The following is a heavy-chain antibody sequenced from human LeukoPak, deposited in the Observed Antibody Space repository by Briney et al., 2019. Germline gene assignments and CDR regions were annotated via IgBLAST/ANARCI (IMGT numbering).Heavy chain of an antibody. CDR1: GYTFTSYY. D-gene: IGHD3-3*01. CDR3: ARDRLVRPFGGELQYYYGMDV. CDR2: INPSGGST. Sequence: ASVKVSCKASGYTFTSYYMHWVRQAPGQGLEWMGIINPSGGSTSYAQKFQGRVTMTRDTSTSTVCVELSSLRSEDTAVYYCARDRLVRPFGGELQYYYGMDVWGQGTTVTVSS. V-gene: IGHV1-46*01. J-gene: IGHJ6*02.